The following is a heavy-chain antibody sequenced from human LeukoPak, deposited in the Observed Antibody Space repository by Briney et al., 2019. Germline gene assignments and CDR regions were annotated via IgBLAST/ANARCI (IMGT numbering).Heavy chain of an antibody. Sequence: KPSETLSLTCTVSGGSISCGSYYWSWIRQPAGKGLEWIGRIYTSGSTNYNPSLKSRVTISVDTSKNQFSLKLSSVTAADTAVYYCARETTVTPHYYMDVWGKGTTVTVSS. CDR3: ARETTVTPHYYMDV. CDR2: IYTSGST. V-gene: IGHV4-61*02. CDR1: GGSISCGSYY. D-gene: IGHD4-17*01. J-gene: IGHJ6*03.